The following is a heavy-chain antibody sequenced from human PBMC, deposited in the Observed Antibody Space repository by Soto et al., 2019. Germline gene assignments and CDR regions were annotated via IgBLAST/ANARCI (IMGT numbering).Heavy chain of an antibody. V-gene: IGHV1-24*01. CDR1: GYTLTELS. D-gene: IGHD3-16*02. J-gene: IGHJ5*02. Sequence: AASVKVSCKVSGYTLTELSMHWVRQAPGKGLEWMGGFDPEDGETIYAQKFQGRVTMTEDTSTDTAYMELSSLRSEDTAVYYCATSLMITFGGVIVKDWFDPWGQGTLVTVSS. CDR3: ATSLMITFGGVIVKDWFDP. CDR2: FDPEDGET.